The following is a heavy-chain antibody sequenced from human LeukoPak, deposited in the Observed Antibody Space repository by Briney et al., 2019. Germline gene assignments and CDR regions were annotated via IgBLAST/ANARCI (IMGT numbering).Heavy chain of an antibody. Sequence: GGSLRLSCAASGFTFSSYWMHWVRQAPGKGLVWVSRINSDGSSTSYADSVKGRFTISRDNAKNTLYLQMNSLRAEDTAVYYCATSGYSGYDPGYGMDVWGQGPRSPSP. J-gene: IGHJ6*02. CDR3: ATSGYSGYDPGYGMDV. D-gene: IGHD5-12*01. CDR2: INSDGSST. CDR1: GFTFSSYW. V-gene: IGHV3-74*01.